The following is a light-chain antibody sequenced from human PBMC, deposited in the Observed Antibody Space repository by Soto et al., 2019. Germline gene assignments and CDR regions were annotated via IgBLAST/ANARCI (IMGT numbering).Light chain of an antibody. J-gene: IGLJ3*02. CDR2: GNS. V-gene: IGLV1-40*01. Sequence: QSVLTQPPSVSGAPGQRVTISCTGSSSNIGAGHDVHWYQQLPGTAPKLLIYGNSNRPSGVPDRFSGSKSGTSASLAITGLQAEDEADYYRQSYDSSLSALFGGGTKLTVL. CDR3: QSYDSSLSAL. CDR1: SSNIGAGHD.